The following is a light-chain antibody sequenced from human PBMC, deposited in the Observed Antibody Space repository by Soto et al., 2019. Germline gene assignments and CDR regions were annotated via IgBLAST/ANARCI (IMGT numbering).Light chain of an antibody. Sequence: QSALTQPPSASGSPGQSVTISCTGTSSDVGGYNYVSWYQQHPGKAPKLVIYEVSKRPSGVPDRFSGSKSGNTASLTVSGLQAEDEADYYFSSYAGSNNLVFGGGTKLTVL. J-gene: IGLJ2*01. CDR3: SSYAGSNNLV. CDR1: SSDVGGYNY. CDR2: EVS. V-gene: IGLV2-8*01.